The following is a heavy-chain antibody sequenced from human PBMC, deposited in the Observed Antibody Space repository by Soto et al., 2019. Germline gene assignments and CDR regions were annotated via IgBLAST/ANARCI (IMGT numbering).Heavy chain of an antibody. CDR2: ITSSSNYR. J-gene: IGHJ4*02. D-gene: IGHD2-2*01. Sequence: EVQLVESGGGLVKPGGSLRLSCAASGFTFSSNRMNWVRQAPGKGLEWVSSITSSSNYRYYADSVKGRFTISRDNAQKSLYLQMNSLRVEDTAVYYCARERDIVVAPALDYWGQGTLVTVSS. CDR3: ARERDIVVAPALDY. V-gene: IGHV3-21*01. CDR1: GFTFSSNR.